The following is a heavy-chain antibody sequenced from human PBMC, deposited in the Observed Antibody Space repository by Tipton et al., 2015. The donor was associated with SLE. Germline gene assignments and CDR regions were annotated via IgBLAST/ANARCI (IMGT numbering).Heavy chain of an antibody. V-gene: IGHV3-48*01. D-gene: IGHD3-22*01. Sequence: GSLRLSCAASGFTFSSYSMNWVRQAPGKGLEWVSYISSSSSTIYYADSVKGRFTISRDNAKNSLYLQMNSLRAEDTAVYYCASSFYYYDSSGYYYGDAFDIWGQGTMVTVFS. CDR2: ISSSSSTI. CDR3: ASSFYYYDSSGYYYGDAFDI. CDR1: GFTFSSYS. J-gene: IGHJ3*02.